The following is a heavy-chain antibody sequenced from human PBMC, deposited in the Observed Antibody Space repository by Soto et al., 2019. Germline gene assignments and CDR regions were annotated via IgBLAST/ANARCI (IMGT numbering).Heavy chain of an antibody. D-gene: IGHD4-17*01. CDR2: ISYDGSNK. J-gene: IGHJ6*02. CDR3: ARGGDYGDPYYYGMDV. Sequence: QVQLVESGGGVVQPGRSLRLSCAASGFTFSSYAMHWVRQAPGKGLEWVAVISYDGSNKYYADSVKGRFTISRDNSKNTLYLQMNSLRAEDTAVYYCARGGDYGDPYYYGMDVWGQGTTVTVSS. CDR1: GFTFSSYA. V-gene: IGHV3-30-3*01.